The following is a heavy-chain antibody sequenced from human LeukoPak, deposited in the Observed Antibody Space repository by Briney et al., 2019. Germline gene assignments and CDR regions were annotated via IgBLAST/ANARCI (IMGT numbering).Heavy chain of an antibody. CDR3: ARGRYCSSTSCYTYYYYYMDV. D-gene: IGHD2-2*02. J-gene: IGHJ6*03. V-gene: IGHV3-48*01. CDR2: MSSINSTI. Sequence: GGSLRLSCAASGFTFSSYAMSWVRQAPGKGLERVSYMSSINSTIYYADSVKGRFTISRDNAKNSLYLQMNSLRAEDTAVYYCARGRYCSSTSCYTYYYYYMDVWGKGTTVTVSS. CDR1: GFTFSSYA.